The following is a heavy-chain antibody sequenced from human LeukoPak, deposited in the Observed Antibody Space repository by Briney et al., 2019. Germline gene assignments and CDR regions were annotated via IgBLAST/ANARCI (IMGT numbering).Heavy chain of an antibody. CDR3: ARHPFAAPFDY. CDR1: GGSISNSY. D-gene: IGHD2-15*01. J-gene: IGHJ4*02. Sequence: SETLSLTCTVSGVSGGSISNSYWSWIRQPPGKGLEWIAYIYSSGDTNYIPSLKSRVTISLDTSKNQFSLKLRSVTAADTAVYYCARHPFAAPFDYWGQGIMVTVSS. CDR2: IYSSGDT. V-gene: IGHV4-59*08.